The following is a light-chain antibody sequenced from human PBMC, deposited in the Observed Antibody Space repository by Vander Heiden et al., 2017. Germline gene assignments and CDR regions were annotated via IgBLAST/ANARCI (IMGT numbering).Light chain of an antibody. V-gene: IGLV1-40*01. Sequence: QSVLSQPPSVSGAPGQSVSISGTGSRSDIGAGYDVNWYQHRPGTAPKVLIYGDTNRPSGVPDRFSGSKSGTSASLAITGLQAEDEADYYCQSFDSFLTSPLFGGGTKLTVL. J-gene: IGLJ2*01. CDR3: QSFDSFLTSPL. CDR1: RSDIGAGYD. CDR2: GDT.